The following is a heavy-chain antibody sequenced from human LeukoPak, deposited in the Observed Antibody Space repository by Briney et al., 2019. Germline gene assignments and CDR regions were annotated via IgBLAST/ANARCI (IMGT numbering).Heavy chain of an antibody. Sequence: GGSLRLSCAASGFAFNNYVMTWVRQAPGKGLEWVSSISGSGVTTYHTDSVKGRFTISRDNSRSTLYLQMNGLRAEDTAVYYCAKDSTVSGSYYGMDIWGQGTTVTVSS. D-gene: IGHD3-3*01. CDR2: ISGSGVTT. J-gene: IGHJ6*02. CDR3: AKDSTVSGSYYGMDI. V-gene: IGHV3-23*01. CDR1: GFAFNNYV.